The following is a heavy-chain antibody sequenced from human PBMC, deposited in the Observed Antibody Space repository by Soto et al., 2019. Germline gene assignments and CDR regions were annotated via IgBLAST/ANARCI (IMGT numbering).Heavy chain of an antibody. CDR2: ISHSGAT. Sequence: QVQLQQWGAGLLKPSETLSLTCAVYGGSFTDYYWTWIRQPPGKGLEWIGEISHSGATNYNPSLKSRVTISEDTSKNQVSLKVTSVTAADTAVFYCARGNHYYGMDVWGQRTTVTVSS. CDR1: GGSFTDYY. J-gene: IGHJ6*02. V-gene: IGHV4-34*01. CDR3: ARGNHYYGMDV.